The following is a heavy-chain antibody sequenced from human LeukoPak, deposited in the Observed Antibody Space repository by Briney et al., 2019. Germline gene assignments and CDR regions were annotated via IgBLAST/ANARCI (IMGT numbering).Heavy chain of an antibody. CDR2: IYPGDSDT. CDR1: GYSFTSYW. J-gene: IGHJ4*02. Sequence: GESLKISCKGSGYSFTSYWIGWVRQMPGKGLEWMGIIYPGDSDTRYSPSFQGQVNISADKSISTAYLQWSSLKASDTAMYYCARPGYSSGWYVDYWGQGTLVTVSS. V-gene: IGHV5-51*01. D-gene: IGHD6-19*01. CDR3: ARPGYSSGWYVDY.